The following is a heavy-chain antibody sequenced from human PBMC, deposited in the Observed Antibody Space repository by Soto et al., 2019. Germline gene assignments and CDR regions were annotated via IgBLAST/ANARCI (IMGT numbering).Heavy chain of an antibody. J-gene: IGHJ4*02. Sequence: SETLSLTCTVSGGAVSSGTYYWSWIRQPPGKGLEWIGHIYFTGSTNYNPSLKSRVTMSLDTSRNQFSLKLSSVTAADTAVYYCTRGWVEWLSRQPPNDYWGQGTLVTVSS. V-gene: IGHV4-61*01. D-gene: IGHD3-3*01. CDR3: TRGWVEWLSRQPPNDY. CDR1: GGAVSSGTYY. CDR2: IYFTGST.